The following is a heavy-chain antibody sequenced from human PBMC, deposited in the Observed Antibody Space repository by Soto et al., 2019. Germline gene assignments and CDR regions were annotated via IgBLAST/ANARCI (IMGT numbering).Heavy chain of an antibody. V-gene: IGHV4-59*08. CDR3: ASRSGGTFAY. CDR1: GGSISSYY. J-gene: IGHJ4*02. CDR2: IYYSGST. Sequence: SETLSLTCTVSGGSISSYYWSWIRQPPGKGLEWIGYIYYSGSTNYNPSLKSRVTISVDTSKNQFSLNLSSVTAEDRPVYYCASRSGGTFAYWGQETLVTVSS. D-gene: IGHD2-15*01.